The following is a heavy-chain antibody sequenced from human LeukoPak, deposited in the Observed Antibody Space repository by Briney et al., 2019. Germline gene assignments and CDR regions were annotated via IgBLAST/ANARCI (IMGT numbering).Heavy chain of an antibody. J-gene: IGHJ4*02. CDR2: IYYSGST. D-gene: IGHD3-22*01. Sequence: SETLSLTCTVSGGSISSYYWSWIRQPPGKGLEWIGYIYYSGSTNYNPSLQSRVTISVDTCKNQFSLKLSSVTAADTAVYYCARGSNYYDSSGYYYTPVDYWGQGTLVTVSS. CDR3: ARGSNYYDSSGYYYTPVDY. V-gene: IGHV4-59*01. CDR1: GGSISSYY.